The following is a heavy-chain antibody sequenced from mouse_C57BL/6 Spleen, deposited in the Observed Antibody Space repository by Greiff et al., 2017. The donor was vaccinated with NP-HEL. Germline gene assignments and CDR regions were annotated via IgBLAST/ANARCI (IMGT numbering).Heavy chain of an antibody. V-gene: IGHV1-82*01. Sequence: VQLQQSGPELVKPGASVKISCKASGYAFSSSWMNWVKQRPGKGLEWIGRIYPGDGDTNYNGKFKGKATLTADNSSSTAYMQLSSLTSEDSAVYFCAREPFITTVVDAMDYWGQGTSVTVSS. J-gene: IGHJ4*01. CDR1: GYAFSSSW. CDR3: AREPFITTVVDAMDY. CDR2: IYPGDGDT. D-gene: IGHD1-1*01.